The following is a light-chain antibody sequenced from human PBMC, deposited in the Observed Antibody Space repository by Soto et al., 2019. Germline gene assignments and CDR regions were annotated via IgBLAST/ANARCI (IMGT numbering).Light chain of an antibody. Sequence: DIQMTQSPSSVSASVGDRVTITCRASQGISSLLAWYQQEPGKAPKVLIYAASRLQSGVPSRFSGSGSGTDFTLTISSLQPEDFATYYCQQTNSFPYTFGQGTRLEIK. CDR3: QQTNSFPYT. J-gene: IGKJ2*01. V-gene: IGKV1-12*01. CDR1: QGISSL. CDR2: AAS.